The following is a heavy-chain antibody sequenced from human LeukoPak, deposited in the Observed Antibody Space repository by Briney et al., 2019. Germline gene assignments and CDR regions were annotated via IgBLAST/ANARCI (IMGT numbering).Heavy chain of an antibody. D-gene: IGHD3-22*01. Sequence: PGGSLRLSCAASGFTFSSYSMNWVRQAPGKGLEWVSSISSSSSYIYYADSVKGRFTISRDNAKNSLYLQMNSLRAEDTAVYYCARDGYYDSIGYYYTDAFDFWGQGTMVTVSS. V-gene: IGHV3-21*01. CDR2: ISSSSSYI. CDR3: ARDGYYDSIGYYYTDAFDF. J-gene: IGHJ3*01. CDR1: GFTFSSYS.